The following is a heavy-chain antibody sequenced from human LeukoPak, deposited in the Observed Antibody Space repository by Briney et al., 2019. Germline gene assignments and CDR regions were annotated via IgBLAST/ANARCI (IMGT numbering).Heavy chain of an antibody. Sequence: SETLSLTCTVSGDSISSSSYYWVWIRQPPGKGLEWIGNIYYSGSTYYNPSLKSRVTISVDTSKNQFSLKLSSVTAADTAVYYCARIFIAAPYFDYWGQGTLVTVSS. CDR2: IYYSGST. CDR1: GDSISSSSYY. J-gene: IGHJ4*02. CDR3: ARIFIAAPYFDY. V-gene: IGHV4-39*01. D-gene: IGHD6-13*01.